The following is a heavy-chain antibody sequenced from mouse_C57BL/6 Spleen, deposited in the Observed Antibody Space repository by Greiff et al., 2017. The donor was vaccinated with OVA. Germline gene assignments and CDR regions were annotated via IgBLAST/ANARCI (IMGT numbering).Heavy chain of an antibody. Sequence: EVKVEESGGGLVQPGGSMKLSCVASGFTFSNYWMNWVRQSPEKGLEWVAQIRLKSDNYATHYAESVKGRFTISRDDSKSSVYLQMNNLRAEDTGIYYCTGETMVTDYWGQGTTLTVSS. CDR1: GFTFSNYW. CDR3: TGETMVTDY. CDR2: IRLKSDNYAT. J-gene: IGHJ2*01. V-gene: IGHV6-3*01. D-gene: IGHD2-2*01.